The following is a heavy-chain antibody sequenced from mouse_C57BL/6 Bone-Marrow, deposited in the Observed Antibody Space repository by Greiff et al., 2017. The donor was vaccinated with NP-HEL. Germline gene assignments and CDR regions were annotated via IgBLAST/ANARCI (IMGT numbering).Heavy chain of an antibody. J-gene: IGHJ3*01. CDR2: ISDGGSYT. D-gene: IGHD1-1*01. CDR1: GFTFSSYA. V-gene: IGHV5-4*03. Sequence: EVKLVESGGGLVKPGGSLKLSCAASGFTFSSYAMSWVRQTPEKRLEWVATISDGGSYTYYPDNVKGRFTISRDNAKNNLYLQMSHLKSEDTAMYYCARGGITTVAPFAYWGQGTLVTVSA. CDR3: ARGGITTVAPFAY.